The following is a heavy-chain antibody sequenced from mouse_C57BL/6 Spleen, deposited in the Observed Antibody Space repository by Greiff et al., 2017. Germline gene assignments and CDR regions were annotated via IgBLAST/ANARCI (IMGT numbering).Heavy chain of an antibody. V-gene: IGHV5-12*01. CDR1: GFTFSDSY. CDR2: ISNGGGST. D-gene: IGHD3-2*02. Sequence: DVQLQESGGGLVQPGGSLKLSCAASGFTFSDSYLYWVRQTPAKRLAWVAYISNGGGSTYYPDPVNGRFTLARDDAKNTLYLQMHRLKSEDTAMYYGARRGAAQGYYYAMECRGQGTSVTGSS. CDR3: ARRGAAQGYYYAMEC. J-gene: IGHJ4*01.